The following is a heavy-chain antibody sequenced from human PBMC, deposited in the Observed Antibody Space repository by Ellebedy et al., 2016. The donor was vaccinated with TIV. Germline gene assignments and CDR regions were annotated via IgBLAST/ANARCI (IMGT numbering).Heavy chain of an antibody. V-gene: IGHV4-59*08. Sequence: MPSETLSLTCTVSGGSISSYYWSWIRQPPGKGLEWIGYIYYSGSTNYNPSLKSRVTISVDTSKNQFSLKLSSVTAADTAVYYCAIHPAGFDYWGQGTLVTVSS. CDR3: AIHPAGFDY. CDR2: IYYSGST. CDR1: GGSISSYY. D-gene: IGHD6-13*01. J-gene: IGHJ4*02.